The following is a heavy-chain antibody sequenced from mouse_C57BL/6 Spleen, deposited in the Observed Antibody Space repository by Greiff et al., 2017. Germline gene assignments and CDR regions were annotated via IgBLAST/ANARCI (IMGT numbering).Heavy chain of an antibody. CDR2: IWSGGST. CDR1: GFSLTSYG. Sequence: VQVVESGPGLVQPSQSLSITCTVSGFSLTSYGVHWVRQSTGKGLEWLGVIWSGGSTDYNAAFISRLSISKDNCKSQVVFKMNSLEADDTAIYDCAAYGYSLYAMDYWGQGTSVTVSS. J-gene: IGHJ4*01. V-gene: IGHV2-2*01. CDR3: AAYGYSLYAMDY. D-gene: IGHD2-2*01.